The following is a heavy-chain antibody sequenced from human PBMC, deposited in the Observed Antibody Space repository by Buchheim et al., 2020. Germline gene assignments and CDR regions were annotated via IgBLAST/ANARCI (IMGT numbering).Heavy chain of an antibody. CDR2: INYSGST. Sequence: QVQLQESGPGLVKPSQTLSLTCTVSGGSISSGGYYCSFSRHQREKLVWCMGYINYSGSTYYNPSLNSRVTISVDTTKNQFSLKLGSVTAADTAVYYCAAGVAASFDYWGHGTL. V-gene: IGHV4-31*03. J-gene: IGHJ4*01. D-gene: IGHD3-3*01. CDR3: AAGVAASFDY. CDR1: GGSISSGGYY.